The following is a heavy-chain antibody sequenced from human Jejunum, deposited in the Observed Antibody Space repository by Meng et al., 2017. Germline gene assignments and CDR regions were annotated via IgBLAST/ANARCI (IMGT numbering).Heavy chain of an antibody. D-gene: IGHD6-6*01. CDR2: IYHRGNI. CDR1: GASISSSNW. V-gene: IGHV4-4*02. CDR3: ARVDSSASFDY. J-gene: IGHJ4*02. Sequence: QVQLQEAGPGLGKRSGTLSRTCAVSGASISSSNWWSWVRQSPGKGLEWIGEIYHRGNINYNPSLKSRVTISVDKSKNQFSLKLNSVTAADTAVYYCARVDSSASFDYWGQGTLVTVSS.